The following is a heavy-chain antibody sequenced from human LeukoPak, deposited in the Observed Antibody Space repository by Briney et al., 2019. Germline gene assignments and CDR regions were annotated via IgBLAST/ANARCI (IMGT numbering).Heavy chain of an antibody. J-gene: IGHJ5*02. V-gene: IGHV5-51*01. CDR3: ARTITMVRGAFELWFDP. CDR1: GYSFTSYW. Sequence: GESLKISCKASGYSFTSYWIGWVRQMPGQGLEWMGIIYPGDSDTRYSPSFQGQVTISADKSISTAYLQWSSLKASDTAMYYCARTITMVRGAFELWFDPWGQGTLVTVSS. D-gene: IGHD3-10*01. CDR2: IYPGDSDT.